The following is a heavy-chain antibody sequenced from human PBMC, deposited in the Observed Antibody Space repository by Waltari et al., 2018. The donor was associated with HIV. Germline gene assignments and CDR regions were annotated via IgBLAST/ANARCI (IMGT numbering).Heavy chain of an antibody. CDR3: ARADSSGWWNWFDP. CDR1: GFTFRSYG. D-gene: IGHD6-19*01. V-gene: IGHV3-33*01. CDR2: IWYDGSNK. J-gene: IGHJ5*02. Sequence: QVQLVESGGGVVQPGRSLRLSCAASGFTFRSYGMHWVRQAPGKGLEWVAVIWYDGSNKYYADSVKGRFTISRDNSKNTLYLQMNSLRAEDTAVYYCARADSSGWWNWFDPWGQGTLVTVSS.